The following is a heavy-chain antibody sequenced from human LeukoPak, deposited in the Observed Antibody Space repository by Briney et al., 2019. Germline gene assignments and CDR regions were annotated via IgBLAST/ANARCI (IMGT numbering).Heavy chain of an antibody. V-gene: IGHV4-34*01. CDR1: GGSFSGYY. Sequence: PSETLSLTCAVYGGSFSGYYWSWIRQPPGKGLEWIGEINHSGSTNYNPSLKSRVTISEDTSKNQFSLKLSSVTAADTAVYYCARTVLLLFDYWGQGTLVTVSS. CDR3: ARTVLLLFDY. D-gene: IGHD3-10*01. CDR2: INHSGST. J-gene: IGHJ4*02.